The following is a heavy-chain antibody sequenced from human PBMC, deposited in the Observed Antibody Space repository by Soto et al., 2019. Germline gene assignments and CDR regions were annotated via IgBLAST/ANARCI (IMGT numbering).Heavy chain of an antibody. D-gene: IGHD5-18*01. CDR1: GGTFSSYA. J-gene: IGHJ4*02. CDR2: IIPIFGTA. CDR3: ARQDTAMVFIGY. Sequence: SVKFSCKASGGTFSSYAISWVRQAPGQGLEWMGGIIPIFGTANYAQKFQGRVTITADESTSTAYMELSSLRSEDTAVYYCARQDTAMVFIGYWGQGALVTVSS. V-gene: IGHV1-69*13.